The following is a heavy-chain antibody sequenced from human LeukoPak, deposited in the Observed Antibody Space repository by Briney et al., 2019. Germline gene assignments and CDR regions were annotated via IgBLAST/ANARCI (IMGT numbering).Heavy chain of an antibody. J-gene: IGHJ4*02. V-gene: IGHV3-11*04. CDR1: GFTFSDYY. Sequence: PGGSLRLSCAASGFTFSDYYMTWIRQAPGKGLEWVSYISSSGSTKYYADSVKGRFTISRDNAKNSLYLQMNSLRAEYTAVYYRARADRSSTSCYEFDSWGQGALVTVSS. D-gene: IGHD2-2*01. CDR2: ISSSGSTK. CDR3: ARADRSSTSCYEFDS.